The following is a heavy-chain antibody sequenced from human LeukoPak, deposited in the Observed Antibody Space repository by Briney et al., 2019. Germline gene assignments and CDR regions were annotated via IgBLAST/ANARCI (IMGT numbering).Heavy chain of an antibody. V-gene: IGHV4-59*01. CDR2: IYYSGST. D-gene: IGHD2-15*01. Sequence: SETLSLTCTVSGGSISSYYWSWIRQPPGKGLEWIGYIYYSGSTNYNPSLKSRVTISVDTSKNQFSLKLSSVTAADTAVYYCATYSPVVAATYWYFDLWGRGTLVTVSS. CDR1: GGSISSYY. J-gene: IGHJ2*01. CDR3: ATYSPVVAATYWYFDL.